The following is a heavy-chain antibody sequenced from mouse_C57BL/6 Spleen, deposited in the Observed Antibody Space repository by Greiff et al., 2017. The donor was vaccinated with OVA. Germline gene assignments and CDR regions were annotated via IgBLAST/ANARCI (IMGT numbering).Heavy chain of an antibody. J-gene: IGHJ2*01. CDR1: GFTFNTYA. CDR2: IRSKSSNYAT. Sequence: EVERVGAGVGVVQPKGSLKLSCAASGFTFNTYAMHWVRQAPGKGLEWVARIRSKSSNYATYYADSVKDRFTISRDDSQSMLYLQMSNLKTEDTAMYYCVREGNWPDYWGQGTTLTVSS. D-gene: IGHD4-1*01. V-gene: IGHV10-3*01. CDR3: VREGNWPDY.